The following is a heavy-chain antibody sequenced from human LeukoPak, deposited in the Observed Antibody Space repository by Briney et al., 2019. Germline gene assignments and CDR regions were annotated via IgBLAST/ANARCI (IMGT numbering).Heavy chain of an antibody. CDR2: ISPTSSYM. Sequence: GGSLTLSCAASGFTFSIYSMNWVRQAPAKGLEWVSLISPTSSYMYYAASVKGRFTVSRDNAKNSLYLQMDSLRDEDTAVYYCAKSLYGDYGIDYWGQGTLVTVSS. CDR1: GFTFSIYS. D-gene: IGHD4-17*01. CDR3: AKSLYGDYGIDY. V-gene: IGHV3-21*01. J-gene: IGHJ4*02.